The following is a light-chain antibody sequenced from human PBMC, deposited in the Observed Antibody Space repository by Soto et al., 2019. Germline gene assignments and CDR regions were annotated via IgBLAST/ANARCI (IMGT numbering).Light chain of an antibody. CDR1: QSVSSN. CDR2: GAS. Sequence: EIVMTQSPATLSVSPGERATLSCRASQSVSSNLAWYQQKPGQAPRLLIYGASTRATGIPARFSGSGSGTEFTLTISSLQSEDFAVYYCQQYNNWPQGGVTFGQGTKVESK. V-gene: IGKV3-15*01. J-gene: IGKJ1*01. CDR3: QQYNNWPQGGVT.